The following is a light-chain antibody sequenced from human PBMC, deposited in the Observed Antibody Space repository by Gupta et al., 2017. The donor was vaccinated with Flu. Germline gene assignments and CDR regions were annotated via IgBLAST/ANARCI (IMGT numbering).Light chain of an antibody. Sequence: GTLCLSPGERGTLSCGARQSVSHNYLAWYQQKQGQPPRLLIYGASNRATGAPDRFSGSGSGTEFTLTISRLEPEEFGVYYCQQGGSSPCTFGQGSNLEIK. CDR1: QSVSHNY. J-gene: IGKJ2*02. V-gene: IGKV3-20*01. CDR3: QQGGSSPCT. CDR2: GAS.